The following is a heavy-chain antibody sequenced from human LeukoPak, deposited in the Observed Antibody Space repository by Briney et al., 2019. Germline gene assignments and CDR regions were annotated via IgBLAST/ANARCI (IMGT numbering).Heavy chain of an antibody. V-gene: IGHV3-23*01. D-gene: IGHD6-19*01. Sequence: GGSLRLSCAASGFAFSSQAMGWVRQAPGQGLEWVSVIGDSGDPTYYADSVKGRFTISRDNSKNTLYLQMNSLRAEDTALYYCAKGARRSSGWYFFDHWGQGTLVTVSS. CDR3: AKGARRSSGWYFFDH. CDR2: IGDSGDPT. J-gene: IGHJ4*02. CDR1: GFAFSSQA.